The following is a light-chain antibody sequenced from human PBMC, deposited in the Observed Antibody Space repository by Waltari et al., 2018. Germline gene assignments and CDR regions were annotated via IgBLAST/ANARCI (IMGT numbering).Light chain of an antibody. CDR1: NLGDKH. CDR3: QAWDSSTAV. CDR2: QDT. Sequence: SNELTQPPSVSVSPGQTASIICSGDNLGDKHASWYQQRPGQSPVLVIYQDTKRPSGIPERFSGSNSGNTATLTISGTQALDEADYYCQAWDSSTAVFGTGTKVTVL. J-gene: IGLJ1*01. V-gene: IGLV3-1*01.